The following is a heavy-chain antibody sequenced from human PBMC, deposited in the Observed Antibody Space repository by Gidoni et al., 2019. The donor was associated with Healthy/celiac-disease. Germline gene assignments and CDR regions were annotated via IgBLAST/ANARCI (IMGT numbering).Heavy chain of an antibody. CDR3: ARVVYDILTGYSFDY. CDR2: IYYSGST. Sequence: QVQLQESGPGLVKPSETLSLTCTVSGGSISSYYWSWIRQPPGKGLEWIGYIYYSGSTNYNPSLKSRVTISVDTSKNQFSLKLSSVTAADTAVYYCARVVYDILTGYSFDYWGQGTLVTVSS. V-gene: IGHV4-59*01. J-gene: IGHJ4*02. CDR1: GGSISSYY. D-gene: IGHD3-9*01.